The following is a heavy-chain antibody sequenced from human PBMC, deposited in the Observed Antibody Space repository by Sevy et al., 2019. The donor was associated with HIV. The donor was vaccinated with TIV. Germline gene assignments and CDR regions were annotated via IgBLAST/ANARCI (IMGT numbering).Heavy chain of an antibody. Sequence: GESLKISCKGSGYSFTSYWIGWVRQMPGKGLEWMGIIYPGESDTRYSPSFQGQVTISADKSISTAYLQWSSLKATDTAVYYCASGVDIVDTWLYVDYWGHGTLVTVSS. CDR1: GYSFTSYW. V-gene: IGHV5-51*01. CDR2: IYPGESDT. J-gene: IGHJ4*01. D-gene: IGHD5-12*01. CDR3: ASGVDIVDTWLYVDY.